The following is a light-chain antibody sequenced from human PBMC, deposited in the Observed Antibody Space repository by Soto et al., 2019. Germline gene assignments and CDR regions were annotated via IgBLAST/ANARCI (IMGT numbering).Light chain of an antibody. CDR1: QDISNY. CDR2: DAS. J-gene: IGKJ5*01. CDR3: QQYDNLPIT. V-gene: IGKV1-33*01. Sequence: DIQMTQSPSSLYASEGDRVTITCQASQDISNYLNWYQQKPGKAPKLLIYDASNLGTGVPSRFSGSGSGTDFTFTISSLQPEDIATYYCQQYDNLPITFGQGTRLAI.